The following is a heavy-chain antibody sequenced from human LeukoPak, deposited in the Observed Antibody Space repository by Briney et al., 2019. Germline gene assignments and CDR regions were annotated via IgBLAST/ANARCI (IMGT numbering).Heavy chain of an antibody. CDR1: GFTFRSYA. CDR2: TTGSGDKL. D-gene: IGHD2-15*01. Sequence: HAGGSLRLSCTASGFTFRSYALSWVPQAPGKGLEWVSATTGSGDKLFYADSVKGRFTISRDNSKNTLYLQMNNLRAEDTAVYYCARYENGGIDHWGQGTLVTVSS. V-gene: IGHV3-23*01. CDR3: ARYENGGIDH. J-gene: IGHJ4*02.